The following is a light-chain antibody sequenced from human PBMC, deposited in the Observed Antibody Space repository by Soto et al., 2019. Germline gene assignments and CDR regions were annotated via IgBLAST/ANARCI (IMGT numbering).Light chain of an antibody. V-gene: IGKV1-33*01. CDR1: QDIAIY. CDR3: QQYGSLPIT. CDR2: AAS. J-gene: IGKJ5*01. Sequence: IQLTQSPSSLSASVGDRVTITCRASQDIAIYLAWYQQKPGEAPKLLIYAASNLETGDPLRFSGSGSGTDFAFIISSLQPEDVATYFCQQYGSLPITFGQGTRLQI.